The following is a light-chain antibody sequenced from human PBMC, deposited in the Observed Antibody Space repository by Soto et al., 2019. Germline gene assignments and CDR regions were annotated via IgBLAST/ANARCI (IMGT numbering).Light chain of an antibody. V-gene: IGKV3-11*01. Sequence: EVVMTQSPAILSVSPGERATLSCRASQSVSNYLAWYQQKPGQAPRLLIYDASNRATGIPARFSGSGSGTDFTLTISSLEPEDFAVYYCQQRSNWPPSITFGQGTRLEIK. CDR2: DAS. CDR3: QQRSNWPPSIT. CDR1: QSVSNY. J-gene: IGKJ5*01.